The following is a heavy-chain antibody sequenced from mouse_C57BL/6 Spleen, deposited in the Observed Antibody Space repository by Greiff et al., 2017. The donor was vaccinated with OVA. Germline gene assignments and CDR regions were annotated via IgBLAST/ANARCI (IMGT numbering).Heavy chain of an antibody. Sequence: VQLQQPGAELVKPGASVKLSCKASGYTFTSYWMQWVKQRPGQGLEWIGEIDPSDSYTTSNQKFKGKATLTVDTSSSTAYMQLSSLTSEDSAVYYCARRDYRVHAMDCWGQGTSVTVSS. CDR1: GYTFTSYW. J-gene: IGHJ4*01. CDR3: ARRDYRVHAMDC. V-gene: IGHV1-50*01. D-gene: IGHD2-4*01. CDR2: IDPSDSYT.